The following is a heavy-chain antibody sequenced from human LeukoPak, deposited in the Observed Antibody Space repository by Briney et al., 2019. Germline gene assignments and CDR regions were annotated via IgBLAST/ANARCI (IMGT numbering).Heavy chain of an antibody. CDR3: AKDMSGWSYAFDI. CDR2: TQSHGNNQ. V-gene: IGHV3-30*02. Sequence: GGSLRLSCAASGFAFSNFGMHWVRQAPGKGLEWVSFTQSHGNNQDSADSVKGRFTISRDNSKNILYLQMNSLRAEDTAVYYCAKDMSGWSYAFDIWGQGTTVTVSS. J-gene: IGHJ3*02. D-gene: IGHD2-8*01. CDR1: GFAFSNFG.